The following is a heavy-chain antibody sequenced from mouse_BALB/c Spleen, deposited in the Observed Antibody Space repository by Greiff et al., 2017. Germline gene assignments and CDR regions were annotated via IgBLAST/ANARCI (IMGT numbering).Heavy chain of an antibody. CDR3: ARRDYGEGDWYFDV. J-gene: IGHJ1*01. CDR2: ISSGGSYT. CDR1: GFTFSSYG. D-gene: IGHD2-4*01. Sequence: EVKLVESGGDLVKPGGSLKLSCAASGFTFSSYGMSWVRQTPDQRLEWVATISSGGSYTYYPDSVKGRYTIPRDNAKNTLYLQMSSLKSEDTAMYDCARRDYGEGDWYFDVWGAGTTVTVSS. V-gene: IGHV5-6*02.